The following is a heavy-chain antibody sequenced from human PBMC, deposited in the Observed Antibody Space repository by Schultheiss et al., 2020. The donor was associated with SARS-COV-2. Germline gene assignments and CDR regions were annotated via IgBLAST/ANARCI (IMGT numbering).Heavy chain of an antibody. D-gene: IGHD6-19*01. CDR3: ARSSAKNSSGWS. Sequence: SETLSLTCTVSGGSISSYYWSWIRQPAGKGLGWIGYIYYSGSTNYNPSLKSRVTISVDTSKNQFSLKLSSVTAADTAVYYCARSSAKNSSGWSWGQGTLVTVSS. J-gene: IGHJ5*02. V-gene: IGHV4-59*01. CDR1: GGSISSYY. CDR2: IYYSGST.